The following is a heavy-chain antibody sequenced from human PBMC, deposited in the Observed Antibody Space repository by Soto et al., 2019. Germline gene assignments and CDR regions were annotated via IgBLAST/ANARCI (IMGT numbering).Heavy chain of an antibody. V-gene: IGHV4-59*01. D-gene: IGHD3-10*01. CDR3: ARRSMXRXVLSDYYYGMDV. J-gene: IGHJ6*02. Sequence: QVQLQESGPGLVKPSETLSLTCTVSGGSISSYYWSWIRQPPGKGLEWIGYIYYSGSTNYNPSLKSRVTISVDTSKNQFSLKLSSVTAADTAVYYCARRSMXRXVLSDYYYGMDVWGQGTTVTVSS. CDR2: IYYSGST. CDR1: GGSISSYY.